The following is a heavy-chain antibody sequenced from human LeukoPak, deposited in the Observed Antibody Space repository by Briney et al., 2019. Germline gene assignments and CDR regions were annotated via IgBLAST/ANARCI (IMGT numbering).Heavy chain of an antibody. Sequence: GASVKVSXKASGYTFTGYYMHWVRQAPGQGLEWMGWINPNSGGTNYAQKFQGRVTMTRDTSISTAYMELSRLRSDDTAVYYCAREHCSSTSCYTAWFDPWGQGTLVTVSS. CDR2: INPNSGGT. CDR1: GYTFTGYY. J-gene: IGHJ5*02. V-gene: IGHV1-2*02. D-gene: IGHD2-2*02. CDR3: AREHCSSTSCYTAWFDP.